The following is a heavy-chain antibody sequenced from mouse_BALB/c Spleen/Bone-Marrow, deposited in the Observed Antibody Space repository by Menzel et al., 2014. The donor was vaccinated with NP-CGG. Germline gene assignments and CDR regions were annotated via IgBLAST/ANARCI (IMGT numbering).Heavy chain of an antibody. CDR1: GYSFTSYW. Sequence: VQLQQSGPQLVRPGASVKISCKASGYSFTSYWMHWVKQRPGQGLEWIGMIDPSDSETRLNQKFKDKATLTVEKSSSTAYMQLSSPTSEDSAVYYCASPSDGNPFAYWGQGTLVTVSA. D-gene: IGHD2-1*01. V-gene: IGHV1S126*01. J-gene: IGHJ3*01. CDR2: IDPSDSET. CDR3: ASPSDGNPFAY.